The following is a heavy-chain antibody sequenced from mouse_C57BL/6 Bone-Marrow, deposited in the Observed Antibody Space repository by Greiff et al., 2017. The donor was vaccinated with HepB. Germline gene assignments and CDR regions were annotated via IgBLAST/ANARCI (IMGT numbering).Heavy chain of an antibody. V-gene: IGHV5-9*01. CDR1: GFTFSSYT. CDR3: ATYYDGSSYVGWYFDV. Sequence: DVKLVESGGGLVKPGGSLKLSCAASGFTFSSYTMSWVRQTPEKRLGWVATISGGGGNTYYPDSVKGRFTISRDNAKNTLYLQMSSLRSEDTALYYCATYYDGSSYVGWYFDVWGTGTTVTVSS. D-gene: IGHD1-1*01. CDR2: ISGGGGNT. J-gene: IGHJ1*03.